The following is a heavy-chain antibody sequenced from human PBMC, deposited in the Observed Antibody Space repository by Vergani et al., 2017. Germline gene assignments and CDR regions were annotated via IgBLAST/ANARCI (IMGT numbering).Heavy chain of an antibody. CDR2: ISYDGSNK. Sequence: QVQLVESGGGVVQPGRSLRLSCAASGFTFSSYGMHWVRQAPGKGLEWVAVISYDGSNKYYADSVKGRFTISRDNSKNTLYLQMNSLRAEDTAVYYCARDPHTVTTVYWGQGTLVTVSS. D-gene: IGHD4-17*01. CDR3: ARDPHTVTTVY. J-gene: IGHJ4*02. CDR1: GFTFSSYG. V-gene: IGHV3-30*03.